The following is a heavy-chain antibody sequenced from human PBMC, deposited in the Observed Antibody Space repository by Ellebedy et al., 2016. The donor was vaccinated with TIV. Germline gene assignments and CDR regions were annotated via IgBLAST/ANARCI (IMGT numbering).Heavy chain of an antibody. V-gene: IGHV4-39*07. J-gene: IGHJ4*02. CDR1: GASMFSNTYY. CDR3: ARGLVSGRALDY. CDR2: INHSGST. D-gene: IGHD2-15*01. Sequence: SETLSLTCSVSGASMFSNTYYWTWIRQPPGKGLEWIGEINHSGSTNFNPSLKSRVSISVDTSRNQFSLRLTSVTAADTAIFYCARGLVSGRALDYWGQGTLVTVSS.